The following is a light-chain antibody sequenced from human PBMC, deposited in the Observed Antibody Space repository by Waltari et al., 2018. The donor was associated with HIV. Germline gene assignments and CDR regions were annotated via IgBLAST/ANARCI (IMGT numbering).Light chain of an antibody. CDR1: SSDVGGSNY. CDR2: DVS. CDR3: SSYTSSSTLV. Sequence: QSALPQPASVSGSPGQSITLPCTGTSSDVGGSNYVSWYQQHPGKAPKLMIYDVSNRPSGVSNRFSGSKSGNTASLTISGLQAEDEADYYCSSYTSSSTLVFGGGTKLTVL. J-gene: IGLJ3*02. V-gene: IGLV2-14*01.